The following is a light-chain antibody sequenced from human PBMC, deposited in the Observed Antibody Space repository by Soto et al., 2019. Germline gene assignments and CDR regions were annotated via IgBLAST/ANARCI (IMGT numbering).Light chain of an antibody. CDR1: NSDVGSYHL. CDR3: CSFAGSSTLV. J-gene: IGLJ7*01. CDR2: EGT. V-gene: IGLV2-23*01. Sequence: QLVLTQPASVSGSPGQSITISCTGTNSDVGSYHLVSWYQQHPGKAPKLMIYEGTKRPSGVSNRFSGSKSGSTASLTISGLQAEDEADYYCCSFAGSSTLVFGGGTQLTVL.